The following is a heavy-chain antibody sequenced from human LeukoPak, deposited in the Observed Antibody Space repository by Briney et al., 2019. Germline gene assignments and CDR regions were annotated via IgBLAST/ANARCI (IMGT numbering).Heavy chain of an antibody. D-gene: IGHD6-13*01. CDR3: ASSHKGAAVEDY. CDR2: INPNSGGT. CDR1: GYTFTGYY. V-gene: IGHV1-2*02. J-gene: IGHJ4*02. Sequence: ASVKVSCKASGYTFTGYYMHWARQAPGQGLEWMGWINPNSGGTNYAQKFQGRVTMTRDTSISTAYTELSRLRSDDTAVYYCASSHKGAAVEDYWGQGTLVTVSS.